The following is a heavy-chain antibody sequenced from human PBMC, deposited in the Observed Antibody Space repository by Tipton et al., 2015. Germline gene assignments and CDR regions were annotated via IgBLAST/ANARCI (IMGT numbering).Heavy chain of an antibody. Sequence: TLSLTCDVSGVSVTSGSYYWSWIRQSPGKGLEWIGYIYSSATTSYSSALRSRVTISVDTSKNQFSLNLRSVTAADTAVYFCAKTHGAYDWYLDHWGQGTLVTVSS. V-gene: IGHV4-61*01. J-gene: IGHJ4*02. D-gene: IGHD5-12*01. CDR3: AKTHGAYDWYLDH. CDR2: IYSSATT. CDR1: GVSVTSGSYY.